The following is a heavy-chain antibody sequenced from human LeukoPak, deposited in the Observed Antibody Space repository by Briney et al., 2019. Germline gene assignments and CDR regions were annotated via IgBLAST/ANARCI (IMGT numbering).Heavy chain of an antibody. CDR1: GLTFSSYN. V-gene: IGHV3-21*01. CDR3: AKDYRLGELSTDY. J-gene: IGHJ4*02. D-gene: IGHD3-16*02. CDR2: ISFSSTYI. Sequence: GGSLRLSCAASGLTFSSYNMNWVRQAPGKGLEWVSSISFSSTYIYYADSVKGRFTISRDNSKNTLYLQMNSLRAEDTAVYYCAKDYRLGELSTDYWGQGTLVTVSS.